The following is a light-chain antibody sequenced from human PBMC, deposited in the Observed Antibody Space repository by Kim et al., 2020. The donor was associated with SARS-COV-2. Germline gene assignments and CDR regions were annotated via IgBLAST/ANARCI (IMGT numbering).Light chain of an antibody. Sequence: GPRVTTARSGSNRNIGSNYENWYQQLPGTQPKLLVYNNKHRPSGVPDRCSGSKSGTYASLAISGRQSEDEADYYCAAWDDSLDLGVFGGGTQLTVL. V-gene: IGLV1-44*01. CDR3: AAWDDSLDLGV. CDR1: NRNIGSNY. J-gene: IGLJ3*02. CDR2: NNK.